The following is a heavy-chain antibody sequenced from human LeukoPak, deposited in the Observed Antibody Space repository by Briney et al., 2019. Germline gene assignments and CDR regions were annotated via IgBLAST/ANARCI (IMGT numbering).Heavy chain of an antibody. J-gene: IGHJ1*01. V-gene: IGHV3-23*01. CDR2: ISGSGGST. Sequence: GGSLRLSCAASGFTFSSYAMSWVRQAPGKGLEWVSAISGSGGSTYYADSVEGRFTISRDNSKNTLYLQMNSLRAKDTAVYYCAKDRAAVAGTSEYFQHWGQGTLVTVSS. D-gene: IGHD6-19*01. CDR3: AKDRAAVAGTSEYFQH. CDR1: GFTFSSYA.